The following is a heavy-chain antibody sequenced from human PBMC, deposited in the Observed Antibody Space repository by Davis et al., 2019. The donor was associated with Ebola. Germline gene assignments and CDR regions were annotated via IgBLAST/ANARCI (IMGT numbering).Heavy chain of an antibody. CDR2: INAGNGNT. J-gene: IGHJ6*02. CDR3: SRGDFDYYYYGMDV. CDR1: GYTFTSYA. Sequence: ASVKVSCKASGYTFTSYAMHWVRQAPGQRLEWMGWINAGNGNTKYSQKFQGRVTITRDTSASTAYMELSSLRSEDTAVYYCSRGDFDYYYYGMDVWGQGTTVTVSS. V-gene: IGHV1-3*01.